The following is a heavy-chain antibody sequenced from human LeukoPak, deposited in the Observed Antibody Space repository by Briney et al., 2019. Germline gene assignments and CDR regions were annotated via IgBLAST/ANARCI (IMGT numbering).Heavy chain of an antibody. CDR3: ARDKVTYCGGDCYSSY. CDR2: ISAYNGNT. CDR1: GYTFTSYG. J-gene: IGHJ4*02. D-gene: IGHD2-21*02. V-gene: IGHV1-18*01. Sequence: GASVKVSCKASGYTFTSYGISWVRQAPGQGLEWMGWISAYNGNTNYAQKLQGRVTMTTDTSTSTAYMELRSLRSDDTAVYYCARDKVTYCGGDCYSSYWGQGTLVTVSS.